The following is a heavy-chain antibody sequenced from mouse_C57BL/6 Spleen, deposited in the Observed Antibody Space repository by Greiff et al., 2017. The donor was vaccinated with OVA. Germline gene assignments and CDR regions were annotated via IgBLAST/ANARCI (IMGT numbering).Heavy chain of an antibody. CDR1: GYAFSSSW. Sequence: VQRVESGPELVKPGASVKISCKASGYAFSSSWMNWVKQRPGKGLEWIGRIYPGDGDTNYNGKFKGKATLTADKSSSTAYMQLSSLTSEDSAVYFCARSDYGSSYAMDYWGQGTSVTVSS. J-gene: IGHJ4*01. D-gene: IGHD1-1*01. CDR2: IYPGDGDT. V-gene: IGHV1-82*01. CDR3: ARSDYGSSYAMDY.